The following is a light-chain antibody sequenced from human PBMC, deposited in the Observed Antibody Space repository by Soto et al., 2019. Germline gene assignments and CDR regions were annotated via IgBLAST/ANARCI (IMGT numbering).Light chain of an antibody. J-gene: IGLJ1*01. V-gene: IGLV2-8*01. CDR3: NSYTGWIYV. CDR2: EVN. Sequence: QSALTQPPSASGSPGQSVTISCTGTSSDVGAYNYVSWYQHHLGKAPKLIIFEVNKRPSGVPDRFSGSKFGNTASLTVSGLQAEDEADYYCNSYTGWIYVFGTGTKLTVL. CDR1: SSDVGAYNY.